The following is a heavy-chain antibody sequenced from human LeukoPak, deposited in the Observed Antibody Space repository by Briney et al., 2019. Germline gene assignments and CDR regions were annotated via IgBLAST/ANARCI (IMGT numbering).Heavy chain of an antibody. CDR1: GFTFSSYA. D-gene: IGHD2-2*01. V-gene: IGHV3-23*01. J-gene: IGHJ4*02. Sequence: PGGSLRLSCAASGFTFSSYAMSWVRQAPGEGLEWVSAISGSGGSTYYADSVKGRFTISRDNSKNTLYLQMNSLRAEDTAVYYCAKDLIYCSSTSCYEPGGYYYVYWGQGTLVTVSS. CDR3: AKDLIYCSSTSCYEPGGYYYVY. CDR2: ISGSGGST.